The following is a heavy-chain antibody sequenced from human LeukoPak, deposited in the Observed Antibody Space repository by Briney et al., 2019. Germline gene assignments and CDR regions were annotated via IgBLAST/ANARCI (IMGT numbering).Heavy chain of an antibody. CDR1: GLTFTSYG. V-gene: IGHV3-30*02. D-gene: IGHD3-3*01. CDR3: AKDRERATIFGVVDF. J-gene: IGHJ4*02. Sequence: GGSLRLSGAASGLTFTSYGMHWVRQAPGKGLEWVAFIRYDGSNKYYADSVKGRFTISRDNSKNTLYLQMNSLRAEDTAVYYCAKDRERATIFGVVDFWGQGTLVTVSS. CDR2: IRYDGSNK.